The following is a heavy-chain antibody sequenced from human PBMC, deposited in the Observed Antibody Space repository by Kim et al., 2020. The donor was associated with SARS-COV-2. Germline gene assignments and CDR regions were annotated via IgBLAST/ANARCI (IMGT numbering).Heavy chain of an antibody. J-gene: IGHJ4*02. Sequence: GGSLRLSCAASGFTFSSYWMHWVRQAPGKGLVWVSRINSDGSSTSYADSVKGRFTISRDNAKNTLYLQMNSLRAEDTAVYYCASGWGLRYPAAGGGGVVSIDDWGQGTLVTVSS. CDR1: GFTFSSYW. D-gene: IGHD3-9*01. CDR3: ASGWGLRYPAAGGGGVVSIDD. CDR2: INSDGSST. V-gene: IGHV3-74*01.